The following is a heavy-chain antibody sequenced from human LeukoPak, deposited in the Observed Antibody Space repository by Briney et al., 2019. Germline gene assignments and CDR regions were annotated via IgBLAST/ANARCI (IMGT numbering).Heavy chain of an antibody. J-gene: IGHJ4*02. D-gene: IGHD5-18*01. CDR3: ARDLNSYGRGLVDY. V-gene: IGHV1-2*02. CDR1: GYTFTGYY. CDR2: INPNSGGT. Sequence: ASVKDSCKASGYTFTGYYMHWVRQAPGQGLEGMGWINPNSGGTNYAQKFQGRVTMTRDTSISTAYMELSRLRSDDTAVYYCARDLNSYGRGLVDYWGQGTLVTVSS.